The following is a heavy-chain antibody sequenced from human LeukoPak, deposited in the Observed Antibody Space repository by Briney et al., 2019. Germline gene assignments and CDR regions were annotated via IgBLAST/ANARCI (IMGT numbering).Heavy chain of an antibody. CDR3: ARDYGGDGYNFDY. CDR2: ISSSSSYI. J-gene: IGHJ4*02. CDR1: GFTFSSYS. D-gene: IGHD5-24*01. Sequence: GGSLRLSCAASGFTFSSYSMNWVRQAPGKGLEWVSSISSSSSYIYYADSVKGRFTISRDNAKNSLYLQMNSLRAEDTAVYYCARDYGGDGYNFDYWGQGTLVTVSS. V-gene: IGHV3-21*01.